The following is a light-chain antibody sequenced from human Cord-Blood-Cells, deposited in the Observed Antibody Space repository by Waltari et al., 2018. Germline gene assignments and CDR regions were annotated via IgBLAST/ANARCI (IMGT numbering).Light chain of an antibody. J-gene: IGLJ1*01. CDR3: SSYTSSSTHYV. Sequence: QSALTQPAPVSGSPGQSITISCTGTSSDVGGYNYVSCYQQHPGKAPKLMLYESSSRPSGVSNRFSGSKSGNTASLTISGLQAEDEADYYCSSYTSSSTHYVFGTGTKVTVL. V-gene: IGLV2-14*01. CDR1: SSDVGGYNY. CDR2: ESS.